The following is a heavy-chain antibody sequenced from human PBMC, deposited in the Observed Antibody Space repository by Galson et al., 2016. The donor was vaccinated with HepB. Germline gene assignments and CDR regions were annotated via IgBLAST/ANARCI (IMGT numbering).Heavy chain of an antibody. J-gene: IGHJ4*02. V-gene: IGHV4-38-2*02. CDR3: ARASGVGLAAVGPNFDY. Sequence: SETLSLTCIVSGGSISRDYYWGWIRQPPGRGLEWIGSIYSNEDTYYNPSLKSRVTVSADTSKNQFSLKLSSVTAADTAVYYCARASGVGLAAVGPNFDYWGQGTLVTVSS. D-gene: IGHD6-13*01. CDR2: IYSNEDT. CDR1: GGSISRDYY.